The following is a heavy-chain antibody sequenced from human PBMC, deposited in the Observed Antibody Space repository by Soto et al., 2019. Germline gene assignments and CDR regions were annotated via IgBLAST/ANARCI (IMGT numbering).Heavy chain of an antibody. CDR1: GFTFSDNA. V-gene: IGHV3-30-3*01. Sequence: PGGSLRLSCAASGFTFSDNAMNWVRQAPGKGPEWVGLISYDGSSKYYSDFVKGRFSISRDNSESTLYLQMKNLGPEDAAVYYCARSPLAIAVASTLDYWGQGALVTV. CDR3: ARSPLAIAVASTLDY. J-gene: IGHJ4*02. CDR2: ISYDGSSK. D-gene: IGHD6-13*01.